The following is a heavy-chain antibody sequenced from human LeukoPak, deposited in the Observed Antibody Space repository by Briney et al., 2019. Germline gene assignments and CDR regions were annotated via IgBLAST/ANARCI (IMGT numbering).Heavy chain of an antibody. Sequence: GGSLRLSCAASGFSFSTYSMNWVRQAPGKGLEWVSSISSTSSYIYYADSLKGRFTISRDNAKNSMYLQMNSLRAEDTAVYYCARDEGLLAVAGFWVSAFDIWGQGTMVTVSS. J-gene: IGHJ3*02. V-gene: IGHV3-21*01. CDR3: ARDEGLLAVAGFWVSAFDI. CDR1: GFSFSTYS. CDR2: ISSTSSYI. D-gene: IGHD6-19*01.